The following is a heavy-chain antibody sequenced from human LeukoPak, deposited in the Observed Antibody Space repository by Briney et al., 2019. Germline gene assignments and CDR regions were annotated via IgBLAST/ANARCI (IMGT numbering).Heavy chain of an antibody. V-gene: IGHV4-30-4*01. CDR1: GGSISSGDYY. CDR2: IYYSGST. Sequence: SETLSLTCTVSGGSISSGDYYWSWIRQPPGKGLEWIGYIYYSGSTYYNPSLKSRVTISVDTSTNQFSLKLSSVTAADTAVYYCARGNTVTTTNYYYYYGMDVWGQGTTVTVSS. CDR3: ARGNTVTTTNYYYYYGMDV. D-gene: IGHD4-11*01. J-gene: IGHJ6*02.